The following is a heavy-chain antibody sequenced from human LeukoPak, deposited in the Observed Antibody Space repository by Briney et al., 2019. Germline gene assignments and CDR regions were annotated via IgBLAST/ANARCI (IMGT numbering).Heavy chain of an antibody. CDR2: VSYSGST. CDR3: ARGGSSWPIPPHWFDY. Sequence: SETLSLTCTVSGGSISSYYWSWVRQPPGKGLEWIGYVSYSGSTDYNPSLKSRVIISIDPSKNQFSLDLDSVTAADTAVYYCARGGSSWPIPPHWFDYWGPGVLVTVSS. D-gene: IGHD6-13*01. J-gene: IGHJ4*02. V-gene: IGHV4-59*08. CDR1: GGSISSYY.